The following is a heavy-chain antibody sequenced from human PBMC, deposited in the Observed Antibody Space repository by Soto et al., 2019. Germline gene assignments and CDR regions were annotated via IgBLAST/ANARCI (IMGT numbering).Heavy chain of an antibody. CDR1: GFTVSSNY. D-gene: IGHD2-21*02. J-gene: IGHJ6*02. V-gene: IGHV3-53*01. CDR2: IYSGGST. CDR3: ATYCGGDCYSRTNYYYYGMDV. Sequence: PGGSLRLSCAASGFTVSSNYMSWVRQAPGKGLEWVSVIYSGGSTYYADSVKGRFTISRDNSKNTLYLQMNSLRAEDTAVYYCATYCGGDCYSRTNYYYYGMDVWGQGTTVTVSS.